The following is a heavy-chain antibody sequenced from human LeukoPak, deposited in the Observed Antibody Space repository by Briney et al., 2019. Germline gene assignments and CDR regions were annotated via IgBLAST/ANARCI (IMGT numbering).Heavy chain of an antibody. CDR3: AREAGDGYNYYFDY. V-gene: IGHV3-21*01. CDR1: GFTFSSYS. CDR2: ISSSSSYI. D-gene: IGHD5-24*01. Sequence: GGSLRLSCAASGFTFSSYSMNWVRQAPGKGLEWVSSISSSSSYIYYADSVKGRFTTSRDNAKNSLYLQMNSLRAEDTAVYYCAREAGDGYNYYFDYWGQGTLVTVSS. J-gene: IGHJ4*02.